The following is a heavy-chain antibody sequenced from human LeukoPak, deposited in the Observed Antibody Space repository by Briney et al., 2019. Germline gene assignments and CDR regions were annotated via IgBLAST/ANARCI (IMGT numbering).Heavy chain of an antibody. CDR1: GFTFSSYA. D-gene: IGHD3-22*01. V-gene: IGHV3-23*01. J-gene: IGHJ3*02. Sequence: GGSLRLSCAASGFTFSSYAMSWVRQAPGKGLEWVSAISGSGGSTYYADSVKGRFTISRDNSKNTPYLQMNSLRAEDTAVYYCAKITSSYYYDSSGYYGAFDIWGQGTMVTVSS. CDR3: AKITSSYYYDSSGYYGAFDI. CDR2: ISGSGGST.